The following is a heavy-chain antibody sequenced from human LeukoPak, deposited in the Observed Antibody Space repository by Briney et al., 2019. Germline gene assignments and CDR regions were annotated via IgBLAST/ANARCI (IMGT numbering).Heavy chain of an antibody. V-gene: IGHV3-21*01. CDR2: ISSSSSYI. D-gene: IGHD2-15*01. Sequence: GGSLRLSCAASGFTFSSYSMNWVRQAPGKGLEWVSSISSSSSYIYYADSVKGRFTISRDNAKNSMFLQMNSLRAEDTAVYYCARVTRCSGGSCSSFGYYYYGMDVWAQGTTVTVSS. J-gene: IGHJ6*02. CDR3: ARVTRCSGGSCSSFGYYYYGMDV. CDR1: GFTFSSYS.